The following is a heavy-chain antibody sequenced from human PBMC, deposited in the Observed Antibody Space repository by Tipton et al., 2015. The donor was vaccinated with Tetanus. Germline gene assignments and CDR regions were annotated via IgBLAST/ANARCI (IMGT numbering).Heavy chain of an antibody. D-gene: IGHD6-6*01. Sequence: TLSLTCAVYGGSFSGYYWSWIRQPPGKGLEWIGEINHSGSTNYNPSLKSRVTISVDTSKNQFSLKLSSVTAADTAVYYCAREGPSYYFDYWGQGTLVTVSS. CDR3: AREGPSYYFDY. V-gene: IGHV4-34*01. J-gene: IGHJ4*02. CDR2: INHSGST. CDR1: GGSFSGYY.